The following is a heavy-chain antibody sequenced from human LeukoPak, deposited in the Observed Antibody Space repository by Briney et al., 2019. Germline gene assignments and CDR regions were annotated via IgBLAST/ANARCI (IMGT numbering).Heavy chain of an antibody. Sequence: SVKVSCKASGYTFTGYYMHSVRQAPGQGLEWMGRINPNSGGTNYAQKFQGRFTMTRDTSISTAYMELSRLRSDDTAVYYCARESGSYYKDFDYWGQGTLVTVSS. CDR2: INPNSGGT. V-gene: IGHV1-2*06. CDR1: GYTFTGYY. CDR3: ARESGSYYKDFDY. D-gene: IGHD1-26*01. J-gene: IGHJ4*02.